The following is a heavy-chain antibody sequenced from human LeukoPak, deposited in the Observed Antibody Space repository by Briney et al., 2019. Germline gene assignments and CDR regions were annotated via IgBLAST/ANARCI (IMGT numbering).Heavy chain of an antibody. Sequence: GGSLRLSCAASGYTFSSYWMHWVRQAPGEGLVWVSRINSDGSSTSYADSVKGRFTISRDNAKNTLYLQMNSLRAEDTAVYYCAKGKWSSGWYGFRIFDYWGQGTLVTVSS. CDR3: AKGKWSSGWYGFRIFDY. J-gene: IGHJ4*02. CDR2: INSDGSST. D-gene: IGHD6-19*01. CDR1: GYTFSSYW. V-gene: IGHV3-74*01.